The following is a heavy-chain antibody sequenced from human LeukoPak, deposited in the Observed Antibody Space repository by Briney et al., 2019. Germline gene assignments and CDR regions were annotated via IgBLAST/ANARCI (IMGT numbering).Heavy chain of an antibody. CDR3: ARDSSGNFIPDYFDY. D-gene: IGHD3-10*01. CDR2: ISSTGNTI. Sequence: GGSLRLSCATSGFTFSSFEMNWVRQAPGKGLEWVSYISSTGNTIYYADSVRGRFTISRDNAKSSLYLRMNSLRAEDTAVYYCARDSSGNFIPDYFDYWGQGTLVTVSS. CDR1: GFTFSSFE. V-gene: IGHV3-48*03. J-gene: IGHJ4*02.